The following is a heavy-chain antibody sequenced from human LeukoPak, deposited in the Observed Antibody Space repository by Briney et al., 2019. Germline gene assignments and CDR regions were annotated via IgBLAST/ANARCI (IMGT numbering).Heavy chain of an antibody. CDR1: GYTFTDYY. V-gene: IGHV1-2*04. D-gene: IGHD1-26*01. CDR3: GLVGATTKGRDDAFDI. Sequence: ASVKVSCKASGYTFTDYYIHWVRQAPGQGLEWMGWINPNSGGTNYAQKFQGWVTMTRDTSISTASMELSRLRSDDPAVYYCGLVGATTKGRDDAFDIWGQGTLVTVSS. CDR2: INPNSGGT. J-gene: IGHJ3*02.